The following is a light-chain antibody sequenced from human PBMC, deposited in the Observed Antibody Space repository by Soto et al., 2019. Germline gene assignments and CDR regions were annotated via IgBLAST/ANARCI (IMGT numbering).Light chain of an antibody. CDR1: QSVAGN. CDR2: GVS. V-gene: IGKV3-20*01. CDR3: QQYGISPRT. J-gene: IGKJ1*01. Sequence: EIVMTQSPSTLSVSPGGTATLSCRASQSVAGNLAWYQQKPGQPPRLLIYGVSSRATGIPDRFSGSGSGTDFTLTISRLEPEDFAVYYCQQYGISPRTFGQGTKVDIK.